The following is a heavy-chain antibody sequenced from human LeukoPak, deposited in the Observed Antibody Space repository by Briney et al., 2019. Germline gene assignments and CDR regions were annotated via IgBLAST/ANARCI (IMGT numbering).Heavy chain of an antibody. CDR3: ATSGSYRFDY. CDR2: ISSSSNTI. D-gene: IGHD1-26*01. J-gene: IGHJ4*02. CDR1: GFTFSSYS. Sequence: GGSLRLSCAASGFTFSSYSMNWVRQAPGKGLEWVSYISSSSNTIYYADSVKGRFTISRDNAQNSLYLQMNSLRDEDTAVYYCATSGSYRFDYWGQGTLVTVSA. V-gene: IGHV3-48*02.